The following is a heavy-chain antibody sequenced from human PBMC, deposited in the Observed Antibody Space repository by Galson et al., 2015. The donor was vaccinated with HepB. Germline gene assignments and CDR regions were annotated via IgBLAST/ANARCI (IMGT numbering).Heavy chain of an antibody. CDR1: GFTFSSYG. V-gene: IGHV3-33*01. D-gene: IGHD3-10*01. CDR3: AREAPYYYGSGTGALDI. CDR2: IWYDGSNK. Sequence: SLRLSCAASGFTFSSYGMHWVRQAPGKGLEWVAVIWYDGSNKYYADSVKGRFTISRDNSKNTLYLQMNSLRAEDTAVYYCAREAPYYYGSGTGALDIWGQGTMVTVSS. J-gene: IGHJ3*02.